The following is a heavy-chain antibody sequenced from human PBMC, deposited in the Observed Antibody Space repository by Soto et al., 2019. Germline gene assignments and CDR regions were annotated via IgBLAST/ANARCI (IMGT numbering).Heavy chain of an antibody. CDR3: ARGVQYHYDY. CDR2: ISYDGSNK. V-gene: IGHV3-30-3*01. CDR1: GFTFSSYA. Sequence: QVQLVESGGGAVQPGRSLRLSCAASGFTFSSYAMHWVRQAPGKGLEWVAVISYDGSNKYYADSVKGRFTISRDNSKNTLYLQMNSLRAEDTAVYYCARGVQYHYDYWGQGTLVTVSS. D-gene: IGHD2-2*01. J-gene: IGHJ4*02.